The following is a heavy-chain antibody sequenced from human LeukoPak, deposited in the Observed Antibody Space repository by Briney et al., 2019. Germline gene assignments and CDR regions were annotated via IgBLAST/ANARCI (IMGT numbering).Heavy chain of an antibody. D-gene: IGHD3-3*01. J-gene: IGHJ4*02. V-gene: IGHV3-23*01. CDR2: ICTSGGTT. CDR3: AKHRSIFGVFVPDYFDY. Sequence: PGGSLRLSCAASGFTFTSYAMSWVRQAPGKGLEWVLAICTSGGTTYYADSVKGRFTMSRDNSKNTVDLQMNSLRTEDTAVYYCAKHRSIFGVFVPDYFDYWGQGTLVSVSS. CDR1: GFTFTSYA.